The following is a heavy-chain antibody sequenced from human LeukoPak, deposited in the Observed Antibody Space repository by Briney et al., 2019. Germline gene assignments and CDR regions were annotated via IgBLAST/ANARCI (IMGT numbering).Heavy chain of an antibody. J-gene: IGHJ5*02. CDR3: ARFWLGIAAANNWFDP. Sequence: ASVKVSCKASGYTFTSYGISWVRQAPGQGLEWMGWISAYNGNTNYAQKLQGRVTMTTDTSTSTAYMELRSLRSDDTAVYYCARFWLGIAAANNWFDPWGQGTLDTVSS. CDR1: GYTFTSYG. CDR2: ISAYNGNT. D-gene: IGHD6-13*01. V-gene: IGHV1-18*01.